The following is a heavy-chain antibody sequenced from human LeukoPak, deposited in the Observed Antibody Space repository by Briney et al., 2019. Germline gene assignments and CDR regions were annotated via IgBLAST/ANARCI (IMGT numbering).Heavy chain of an antibody. V-gene: IGHV3-21*01. CDR1: GFTFNDYS. D-gene: IGHD3-16*01. J-gene: IGHJ6*02. Sequence: PGGSLRLSCAASGFTFNDYSMNWVRQAPGKGLEWVSSISSSSSYIYYADSVKGRFTISRDNAKNSLYLQMNSLRAEDTAVYYCARDNRFWRRRNYYYYGMDVWGQGTTVTVSS. CDR3: ARDNRFWRRRNYYYYGMDV. CDR2: ISSSSSYI.